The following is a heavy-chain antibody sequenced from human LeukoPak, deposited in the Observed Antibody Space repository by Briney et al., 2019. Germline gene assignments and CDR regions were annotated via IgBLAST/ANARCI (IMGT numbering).Heavy chain of an antibody. CDR3: ARRRNSGYDYDY. V-gene: IGHV4-38-2*02. Sequence: SETLSLTCTVSGYSISSGYYWGWIRQPPGKGLEWIGSIYHSGSTYYNPSLKSRVTISVDTSKNQFSLKLSSVTAADTAVYYCARRRNSGYDYDYWGQGTLVTVSS. CDR1: GYSISSGYY. D-gene: IGHD5-12*01. CDR2: IYHSGST. J-gene: IGHJ4*02.